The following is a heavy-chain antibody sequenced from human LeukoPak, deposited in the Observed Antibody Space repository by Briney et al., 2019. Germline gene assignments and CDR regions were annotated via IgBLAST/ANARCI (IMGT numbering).Heavy chain of an antibody. J-gene: IGHJ4*02. V-gene: IGHV3-21*01. Sequence: GGSLRLSCAASGFTFSSYSMNWVRQAPGKGLEWVSSISSSSGYIYYADSVKGRFTISRDNAKNSLYLQMNSLRAEDTAVYYCARNDYPDYYFDYWGQGTLVTVSS. CDR2: ISSSSGYI. CDR1: GFTFSSYS. CDR3: ARNDYPDYYFDY. D-gene: IGHD4-11*01.